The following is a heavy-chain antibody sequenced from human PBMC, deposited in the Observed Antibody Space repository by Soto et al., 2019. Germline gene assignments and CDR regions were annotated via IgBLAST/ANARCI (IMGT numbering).Heavy chain of an antibody. Sequence: ASVKVSCKASGGTFSSYAISWVRQAPGQGLEWMGRIIPILGTANYAQKFQGRVTITADKSTSTAYMELSSLRSEDTAVYYCATGEGYYDFWSGPVYMDVWGKGTTVTVSS. CDR2: IIPILGTA. D-gene: IGHD3-3*01. J-gene: IGHJ6*03. V-gene: IGHV1-69*04. CDR1: GGTFSSYA. CDR3: ATGEGYYDFWSGPVYMDV.